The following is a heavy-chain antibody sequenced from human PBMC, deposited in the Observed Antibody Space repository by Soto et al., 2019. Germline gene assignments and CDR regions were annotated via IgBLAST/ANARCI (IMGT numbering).Heavy chain of an antibody. V-gene: IGHV1-3*01. CDR3: ARAWVVVTAPDY. CDR1: GYTFTGYA. Sequence: GASVKVSCKASGYTFTGYAMHWVRQAPGQRLEWMGWISAYNGNTNYAQKLQGRVTMTTDTSTSTAYMELSSLRSEDTAVYYCARAWVVVTAPDYWGQGTLVTVSS. J-gene: IGHJ4*02. CDR2: ISAYNGNT. D-gene: IGHD2-21*02.